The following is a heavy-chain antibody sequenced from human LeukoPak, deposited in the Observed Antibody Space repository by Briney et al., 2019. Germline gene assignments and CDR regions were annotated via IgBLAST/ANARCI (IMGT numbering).Heavy chain of an antibody. Sequence: GGSLRLSCTASGFTFSTYSMNWVRQAPGKGLEWVSYISGNSGTIYYADSVQGRFTISRDNAKSSLYLQMNSLRAEDTAVYYCARRSEFGVLYYMDVWGKGTTVTVSS. CDR1: GFTFSTYS. V-gene: IGHV3-48*01. J-gene: IGHJ6*03. CDR3: ARRSEFGVLYYMDV. CDR2: ISGNSGTI. D-gene: IGHD3-16*01.